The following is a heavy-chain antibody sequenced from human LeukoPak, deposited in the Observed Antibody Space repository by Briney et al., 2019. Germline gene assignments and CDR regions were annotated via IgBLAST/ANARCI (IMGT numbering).Heavy chain of an antibody. J-gene: IGHJ1*01. D-gene: IGHD3-10*01. Sequence: PGGSLRLSCAASGFTFSTYEMNWVRQAPGKGLEWVSSISSSSSYMYYADSVKGRFTISRDNAKNSLYLQMNSLRVEDTAVYYCARGGLGTMQVSQHWGQGTLVTVSS. CDR3: ARGGLGTMQVSQH. V-gene: IGHV3-21*01. CDR2: ISSSSSYM. CDR1: GFTFSTYE.